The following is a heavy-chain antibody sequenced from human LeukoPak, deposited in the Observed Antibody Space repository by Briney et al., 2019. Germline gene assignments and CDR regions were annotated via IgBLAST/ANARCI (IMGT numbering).Heavy chain of an antibody. CDR1: GFTFSSYG. J-gene: IGHJ3*02. V-gene: IGHV3-30*03. D-gene: IGHD1-26*01. CDR3: ARGMRYSGSYDASDI. CDR2: ISYDGSTE. Sequence: PGGSLRLSCAASGFTFSSYGMHWVRQAPGKGLEWVAVISYDGSTEYYGDSVKGRFTISRDNSKNTLYLQMNSLRAEDTAVYYCARGMRYSGSYDASDIWGQGTMVTVSS.